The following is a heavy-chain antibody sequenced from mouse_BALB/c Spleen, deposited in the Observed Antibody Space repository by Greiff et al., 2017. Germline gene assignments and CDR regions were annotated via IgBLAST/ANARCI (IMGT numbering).Heavy chain of an antibody. J-gene: IGHJ3*01. CDR1: GFSLTSYG. CDR3: AREGDPWFAY. Sequence: QVQLKESGPGLVAPSQSLSITCTVSGFSLTSYGVHWVRQPPGKGLEWLGVIWAGGSTNYNSALMSRLSISKDNSKSQVFLKMNSLQTDDTAMYYCAREGDPWFAYWGQGTLVTVSA. CDR2: IWAGGST. V-gene: IGHV2-9*02.